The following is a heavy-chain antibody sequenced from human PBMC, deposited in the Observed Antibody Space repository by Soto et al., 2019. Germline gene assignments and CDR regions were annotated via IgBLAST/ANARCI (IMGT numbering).Heavy chain of an antibody. Sequence: ASVKVSCKASGYTFTTYQIHWVRQAPGQGLEWMGTINPSGGSTSYAQRFQGRVTMTRDTSTSTVYVDLNSLRSEDTALYYCARGDSNGWHFDSWGQGTTVTVSS. D-gene: IGHD6-19*01. CDR1: GYTFTTYQ. J-gene: IGHJ4*03. V-gene: IGHV1-46*01. CDR3: ARGDSNGWHFDS. CDR2: INPSGGST.